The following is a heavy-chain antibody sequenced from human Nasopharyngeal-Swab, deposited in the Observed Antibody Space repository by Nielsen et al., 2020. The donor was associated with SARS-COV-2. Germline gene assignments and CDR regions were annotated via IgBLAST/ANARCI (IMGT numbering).Heavy chain of an antibody. Sequence: ESLKISCAASGFTFSSYSMNWIRQPPGKGLEWIGYIYYSGSTNYNPSLKSRVTISVDTSKNQFSLRLSSLTAADTAVYYCARIELRYFDGVVSNGWFDPWGQGTLVTVSS. V-gene: IGHV4-59*01. CDR1: GFTFSSYS. CDR2: IYYSGST. CDR3: ARIELRYFDGVVSNGWFDP. D-gene: IGHD3-9*01. J-gene: IGHJ5*02.